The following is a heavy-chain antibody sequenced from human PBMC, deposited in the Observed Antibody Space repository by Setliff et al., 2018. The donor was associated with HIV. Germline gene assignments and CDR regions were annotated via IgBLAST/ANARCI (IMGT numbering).Heavy chain of an antibody. J-gene: IGHJ6*03. CDR2: VNSDGSST. Sequence: GGSLRLSCGASGFSFSSYSMYWVRQAPGKGLVWVSRVNSDGSSTNYADSVKGRFTMSRDNAKNTLHLQMNSLRAEDTALYYCARGDQTGYYTTYYYYMDLWGKGTTVTVSS. CDR3: ARGDQTGYYTTYYYYMDL. V-gene: IGHV3-74*01. D-gene: IGHD3-9*01. CDR1: GFSFSSYS.